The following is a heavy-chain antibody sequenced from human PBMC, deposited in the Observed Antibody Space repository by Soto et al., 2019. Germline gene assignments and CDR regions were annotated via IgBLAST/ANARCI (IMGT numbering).Heavy chain of an antibody. J-gene: IGHJ3*02. CDR3: ARDTYGGGI. CDR1: GGSISNYY. D-gene: IGHD4-17*01. CDR2: IHSSGTT. Sequence: SETLSLTCTVSGGSISNYYWCWIRQPPGKGLEWIGYIHSSGTTNYNHSLESRVTISVDMSKNQVSLRLSSVTAADTAMYYCARDTYGGGIWGRGTMVTVSS. V-gene: IGHV4-59*13.